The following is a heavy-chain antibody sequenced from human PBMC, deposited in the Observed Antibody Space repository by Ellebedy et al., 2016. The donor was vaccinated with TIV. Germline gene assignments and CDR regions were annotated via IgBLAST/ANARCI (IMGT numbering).Heavy chain of an antibody. D-gene: IGHD3-10*01. CDR3: AKDRKASWFGELLIRTNFEY. Sequence: GGSLRLXXAASGFTFSSYAMSWVRQAPGKGLEWVSAISGSGGSTYYADSVKGRFTFSRDNSKNTLYLQMNSLRAEDTAVYYCAKDRKASWFGELLIRTNFEYWGQGTLVTVSS. V-gene: IGHV3-23*01. J-gene: IGHJ4*02. CDR2: ISGSGGST. CDR1: GFTFSSYA.